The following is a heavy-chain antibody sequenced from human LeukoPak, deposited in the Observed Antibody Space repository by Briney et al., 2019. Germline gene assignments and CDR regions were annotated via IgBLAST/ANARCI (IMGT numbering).Heavy chain of an antibody. J-gene: IGHJ6*04. CDR3: AELGITMIGGV. CDR2: ISSHARTT. V-gene: IGHV3-48*03. Sequence: PGGSLRLSCAASGFIFSSYEMNWVRQAPGKGLEWVSYISSHARTTYNADSVKGRFTISRDNAKNSLYLQMNSLRAEDTAVYYCAELGITMIGGVWGKGTTVTISS. D-gene: IGHD3-10*02. CDR1: GFIFSSYE.